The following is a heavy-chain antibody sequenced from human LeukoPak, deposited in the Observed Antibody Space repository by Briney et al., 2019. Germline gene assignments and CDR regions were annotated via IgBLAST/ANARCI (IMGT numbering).Heavy chain of an antibody. D-gene: IGHD2-15*01. Sequence: TGGSLRLSCAASGFTFRSYAMHWVRQAPGKGLEYVSAISRDGGSTSYANSVKGRFTISRDNSKNTLFLQMGSLRAEDMAVYYCASPDCSGGSCHLKNWGQGTLVTVSS. V-gene: IGHV3-64*01. J-gene: IGHJ4*02. CDR2: ISRDGGST. CDR1: GFTFRSYA. CDR3: ASPDCSGGSCHLKN.